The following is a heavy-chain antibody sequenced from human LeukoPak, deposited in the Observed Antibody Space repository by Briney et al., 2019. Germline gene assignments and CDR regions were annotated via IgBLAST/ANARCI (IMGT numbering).Heavy chain of an antibody. CDR3: SRHGGIRLDY. Sequence: PSETLSLTCTVFGGSISSSSYYWGWIRQPPGKGLEWIGSIYYSGSTYYNPSLNSRVTISVDTSKNQFSLKLSSVTAADTAVYYCSRHGGIRLDYWGQGTLVTVSS. CDR1: GGSISSSSYY. V-gene: IGHV4-39*01. D-gene: IGHD2-15*01. CDR2: IYYSGST. J-gene: IGHJ4*02.